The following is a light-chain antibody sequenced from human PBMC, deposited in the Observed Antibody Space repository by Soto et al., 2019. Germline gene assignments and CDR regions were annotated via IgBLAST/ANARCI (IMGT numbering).Light chain of an antibody. J-gene: IGLJ1*01. CDR2: DVS. V-gene: IGLV2-14*01. Sequence: QSVLTQPASVSGSPGQSITISCTGTSSVVGGYNYVSWYQQHPGKAPKLMIYDVSTRPSGVSNRFSGSKSGNTASLTISVLQAEDEADYYCSSYTSSSTRVFGTGTKVTVL. CDR3: SSYTSSSTRV. CDR1: SSVVGGYNY.